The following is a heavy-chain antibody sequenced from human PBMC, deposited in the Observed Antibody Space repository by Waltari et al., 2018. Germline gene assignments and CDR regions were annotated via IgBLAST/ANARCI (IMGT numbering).Heavy chain of an antibody. CDR2: INHKGMT. D-gene: IGHD3-22*01. Sequence: QVQLQQWGAGLLKPSETLSLTCAVYGGSFSGYYWSWIRQPPGKGLEWIWEINHKGMTTYNPSLKSRVTISVDTSKNQFSLKLSSVTAADTAVYYCARALGYYYDSSGYIMDVWGKGTTVTVSS. V-gene: IGHV4-34*01. J-gene: IGHJ6*03. CDR3: ARALGYYYDSSGYIMDV. CDR1: GGSFSGYY.